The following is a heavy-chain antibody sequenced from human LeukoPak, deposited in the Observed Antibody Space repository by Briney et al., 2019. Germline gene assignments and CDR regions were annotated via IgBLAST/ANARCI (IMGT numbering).Heavy chain of an antibody. CDR3: ASVSRGSRSDY. CDR1: GFTFSSHW. D-gene: IGHD1-14*01. V-gene: IGHV3-7*02. CDR2: INQDGSEK. J-gene: IGHJ4*02. Sequence: GGSLRLSCVASGFTFSSHWTNWVRQAPGKGLEWVANINQDGSEKYYVDSVKGRFTISRDNAKSSLYLQMNSLRAEDTAVHYCASVSRGSRSDYWGQGTLVTVSS.